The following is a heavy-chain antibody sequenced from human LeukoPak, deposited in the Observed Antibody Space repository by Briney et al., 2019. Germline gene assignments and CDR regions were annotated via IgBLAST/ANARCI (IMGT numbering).Heavy chain of an antibody. CDR1: GGSISSSSYY. CDR3: ARHFGSWSYYFDY. D-gene: IGHD6-13*01. V-gene: IGHV4-39*01. J-gene: IGHJ4*02. Sequence: SGTLSLTCSVSGGSISSSSYYWGWIRQPPGKGLEWIGSIYHSGSTYYNPSLKSRVTISVDTSKNQFSLKMSTVTAVDTAVYYCARHFGSWSYYFDYWGQGKLVTASS. CDR2: IYHSGST.